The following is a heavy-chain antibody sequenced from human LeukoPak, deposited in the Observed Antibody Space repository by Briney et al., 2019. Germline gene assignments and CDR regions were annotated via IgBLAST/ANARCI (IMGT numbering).Heavy chain of an antibody. CDR2: IYYSGST. D-gene: IGHD2-8*02. J-gene: IGHJ4*02. V-gene: IGHV4-59*08. CDR3: ARSLGYCTGATCYSFDS. Sequence: SETLSLTCTVSGGSISSNYWSWIRQPPGKGLEWIGYIYYSGSTNYNPSLKSRVTISVDTSKNQFSLTVNSVTAADTAVYYCARSLGYCTGATCYSFDSWGQGTLVTVSS. CDR1: GGSISSNY.